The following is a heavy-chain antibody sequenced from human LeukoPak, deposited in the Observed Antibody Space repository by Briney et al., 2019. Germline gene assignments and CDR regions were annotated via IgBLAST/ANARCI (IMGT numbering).Heavy chain of an antibody. Sequence: PGGSLRLSCAASGFTFSSYAMSWVRQAPGKGLEWVSAISGSGGSTSYADSVKGRFTISRDNSKNTLYLQMNSLGAEDTAVYYCAKDSITIFGVVNYFDYWGQGTLVTVSS. J-gene: IGHJ4*02. D-gene: IGHD3-3*01. CDR2: ISGSGGST. V-gene: IGHV3-23*01. CDR1: GFTFSSYA. CDR3: AKDSITIFGVVNYFDY.